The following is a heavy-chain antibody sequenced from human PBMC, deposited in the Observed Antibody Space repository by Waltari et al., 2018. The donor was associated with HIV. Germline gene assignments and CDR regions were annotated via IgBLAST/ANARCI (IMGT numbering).Heavy chain of an antibody. J-gene: IGHJ3*02. D-gene: IGHD5-12*01. CDR1: GFTFSSYG. CDR2: ISYDGSNK. V-gene: IGHV3-30*18. CDR3: AESSKRDGYKWDAFDI. Sequence: QVQLVESGGGVVQPGRSLSPSCAASGFTFSSYGILWVRQAPGKGLEWVAVISYDGSNKYYADSVKGRFTISRDNSKNTLYLQMNSLRAEDTAVYYCAESSKRDGYKWDAFDIWGQGTMVTVSS.